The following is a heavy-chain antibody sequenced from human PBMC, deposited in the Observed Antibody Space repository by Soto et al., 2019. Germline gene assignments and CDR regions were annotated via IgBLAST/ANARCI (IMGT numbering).Heavy chain of an antibody. CDR1: GFSLSTSGVG. V-gene: IGHV2-5*02. CDR2: IYWDDDK. J-gene: IGHJ5*02. CDR3: AHGTEKFDP. Sequence: QITLKESGPTLVKPTQTLTLTCAFSGFSLSTSGVGVAWIRQPPGKALEWLALIYWDDDKRYSPSLKSRLTITKDTSKNQVVLTMTKMDPVDTATYYCAHGTEKFDPWGQGTLVTVSS.